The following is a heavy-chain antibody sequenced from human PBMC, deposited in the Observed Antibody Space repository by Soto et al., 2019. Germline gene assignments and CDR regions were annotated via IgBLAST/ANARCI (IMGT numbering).Heavy chain of an antibody. D-gene: IGHD1-26*01. V-gene: IGHV3-23*01. CDR3: VRTIVGATKGGWFDP. CDR1: GFTFSSYT. Sequence: VQLLESGGGLVQPGGSLRLSCAASGFTFSSYTMSWVRQAPGKGLEWVSSFSGRDDTTYYADSVKGRFTISRDNSKNTLYLQMNSLRVEDTALYFCVRTIVGATKGGWFDPWGQGALVTVSS. J-gene: IGHJ5*02. CDR2: FSGRDDTT.